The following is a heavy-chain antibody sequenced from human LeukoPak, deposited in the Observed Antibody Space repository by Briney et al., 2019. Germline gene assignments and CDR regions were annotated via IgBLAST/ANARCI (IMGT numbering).Heavy chain of an antibody. V-gene: IGHV3-20*04. J-gene: IGHJ4*02. CDR1: GFIFEDYG. Sequence: GGSLRLSCAASGFIFEDYGMTWVRQAPGKGLEWVSGINGNGGSRGYAASVKGRFTISRDNANNSLYLQMNSLRAEDTALYCCARGSSFHNYWGQGTLVTVSS. D-gene: IGHD6-6*01. CDR2: INGNGGSR. CDR3: ARGSSFHNY.